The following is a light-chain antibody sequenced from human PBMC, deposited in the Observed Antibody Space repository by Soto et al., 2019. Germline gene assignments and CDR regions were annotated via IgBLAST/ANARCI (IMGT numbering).Light chain of an antibody. CDR2: LGS. CDR1: QSLLHSNGYNY. Sequence: DIVMTQSPLSLPVTPGEPASISCRSSQSLLHSNGYNYLDWYLQKPGQSPQLLIYLGSNRASGVPDRFSGSGSGTDFTLKISRVEAEDVWVYYCMQALQTPRTFGQGTKV. J-gene: IGKJ1*01. V-gene: IGKV2-28*01. CDR3: MQALQTPRT.